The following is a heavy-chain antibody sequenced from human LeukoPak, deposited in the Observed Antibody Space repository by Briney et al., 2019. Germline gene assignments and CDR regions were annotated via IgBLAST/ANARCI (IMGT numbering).Heavy chain of an antibody. D-gene: IGHD3-3*01. CDR2: ISSSSSTI. J-gene: IGHJ3*02. CDR1: GFTFSSYS. CDR3: ARVPTDFWSVTAFDI. V-gene: IGHV3-48*01. Sequence: GGSLRLSCAASGFTFSSYSMNWVRQAPGKGLEWVSYISSSSSTIYYADSVKGRFTISRDNAKNSLYLQMNSLRAEDTAVYYCARVPTDFWSVTAFDIWGQGTMVTVSS.